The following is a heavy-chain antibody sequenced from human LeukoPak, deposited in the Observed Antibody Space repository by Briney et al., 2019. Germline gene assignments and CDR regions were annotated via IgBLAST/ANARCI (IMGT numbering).Heavy chain of an antibody. CDR2: ISWNSALI. J-gene: IGHJ4*02. CDR1: GFTFDDYA. V-gene: IGHV3-9*01. Sequence: PGGSLRLSCAASGFTFDDYAMHWVRQAPGEGLEWVSGISWNSALIVYADSVKGRFTISRDNAKNSLYLQMNSLRAEDTAVYYCARETYSSGLLFSWGQGTLVTVSS. CDR3: ARETYSSGLLFS. D-gene: IGHD6-19*01.